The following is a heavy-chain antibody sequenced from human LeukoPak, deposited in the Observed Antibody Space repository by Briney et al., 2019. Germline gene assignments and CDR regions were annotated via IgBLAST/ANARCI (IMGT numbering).Heavy chain of an antibody. CDR3: ARGPEDYYSAMDV. V-gene: IGHV1-46*01. CDR1: GYTFTSDY. Sequence: ASVKVSCKAPGYTFTSDYIHWVRQAPGQGLEWMGIINPSGSTNYAQNFQGRVTMTRDTSTSTVFMELSSLRSEDTAVYYCARGPEDYYSAMDVWGQGTTVTVSS. J-gene: IGHJ6*02. CDR2: INPSGST.